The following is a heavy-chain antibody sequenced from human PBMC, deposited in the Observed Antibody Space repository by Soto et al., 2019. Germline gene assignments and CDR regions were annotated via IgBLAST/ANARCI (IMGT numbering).Heavy chain of an antibody. D-gene: IGHD2-15*01. J-gene: IGHJ5*02. CDR3: ARKEDANWFDP. V-gene: IGHV4-39*01. CDR2: IYYSGST. Sequence: PSETLSLTCTVSGGSISSSSYYWGWIRQPPGKGLEWIGSIYYSGSTYYNPSLKSRVTISVDTSKNQFSLKLSSVTAADTAVYYCARKEDANWFDPWGQGTLVTVSS. CDR1: GGSISSSSYY.